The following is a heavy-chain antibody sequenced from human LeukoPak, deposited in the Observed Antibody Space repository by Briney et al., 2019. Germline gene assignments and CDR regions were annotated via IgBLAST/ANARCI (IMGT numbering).Heavy chain of an antibody. Sequence: AASVKVSCKASRGTFSSYAISWVRQAPGQGLEWMGGIIPIFGTANYAQKFQGRVTITADESTSTAYMELSSLRSEDTAVYYCARDMPQPYYYDSSGYYVSAFDIWGQGTMVTVSS. J-gene: IGHJ3*02. V-gene: IGHV1-69*01. D-gene: IGHD3-22*01. CDR2: IIPIFGTA. CDR1: RGTFSSYA. CDR3: ARDMPQPYYYDSSGYYVSAFDI.